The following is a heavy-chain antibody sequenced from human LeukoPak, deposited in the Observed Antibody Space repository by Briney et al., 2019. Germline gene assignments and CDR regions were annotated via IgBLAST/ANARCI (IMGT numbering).Heavy chain of an antibody. V-gene: IGHV1-18*04. J-gene: IGHJ4*02. CDR3: ARSLGAAAGTDFDY. CDR2: ISAYNGNT. D-gene: IGHD6-25*01. CDR1: GYTFTSYY. Sequence: ASVKVSCKASGYTFTSYYIHWVRQAPGQGLEWMGWISAYNGNTNYAQKLQGRVTMTTDTSTSTAYMELRSLRSDDTAVYCCARSLGAAAGTDFDYWGQGTLVTVSS.